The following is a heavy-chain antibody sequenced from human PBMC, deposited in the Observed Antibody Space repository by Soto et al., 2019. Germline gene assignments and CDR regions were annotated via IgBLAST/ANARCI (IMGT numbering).Heavy chain of an antibody. D-gene: IGHD1-26*01. CDR2: IYYNGST. CDR3: ARSSTSLPDL. J-gene: IGHJ5*02. V-gene: IGHV4-59*01. Sequence: SETLSLTCTVTRRSIGNYFWGWSRQPPGKGLEWIGYIYYNGSTNYNPSLKSRVTMSLDTSKNQLFLRLSSVTAADTAVYYCARSSTSLPDLWGQGTLVTVS. CDR1: RRSIGNYF.